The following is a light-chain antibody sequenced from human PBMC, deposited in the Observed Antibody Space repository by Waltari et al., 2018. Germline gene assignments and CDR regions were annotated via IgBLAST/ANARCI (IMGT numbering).Light chain of an antibody. V-gene: IGKV3-11*01. Sequence: EIVFTQSPATLSLSPGERATLSCRASQNVSSYLAWYQQKPRQAPRLFIYDASNRATGIPARFSCSGSGTDFTLTISSLEAEDFAVYYCQQRSNWPLTFGGGTKVEIK. CDR1: QNVSSY. CDR3: QQRSNWPLT. J-gene: IGKJ4*01. CDR2: DAS.